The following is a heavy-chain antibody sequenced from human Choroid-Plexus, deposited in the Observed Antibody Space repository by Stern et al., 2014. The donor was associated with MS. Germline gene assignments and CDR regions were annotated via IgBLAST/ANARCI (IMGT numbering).Heavy chain of an antibody. Sequence: QVQLVQSGAEVKKPGASVKVSCKTSGYIFTGYYIHWVRQAPGKGLEWMAWINPNTGGTKYAQKVQGRVTMSRDTSIGTAYVELSSLTSDDTAVYYCARDQRGITIFGVVTDYYYLGMDVWGQGTTVTVSS. V-gene: IGHV1-2*02. CDR3: ARDQRGITIFGVVTDYYYLGMDV. CDR2: INPNTGGT. J-gene: IGHJ6*02. CDR1: GYIFTGYY. D-gene: IGHD3-3*01.